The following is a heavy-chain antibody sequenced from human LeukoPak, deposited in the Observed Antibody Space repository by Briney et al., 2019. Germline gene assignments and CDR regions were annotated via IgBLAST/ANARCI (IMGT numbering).Heavy chain of an antibody. CDR2: ISSSSSYI. Sequence: GGSLRLSCAASGFTFSSYSMNWVRQAPGKGLEWVSSISSSSSYIYYADSVKGRFTISRDNAKNSLYLQMNSLRAEDTAVYYCAKEVSIPGYYYDSSGYSAYYFDYWGQGTLVTVSS. CDR3: AKEVSIPGYYYDSSGYSAYYFDY. V-gene: IGHV3-21*04. CDR1: GFTFSSYS. J-gene: IGHJ4*02. D-gene: IGHD3-22*01.